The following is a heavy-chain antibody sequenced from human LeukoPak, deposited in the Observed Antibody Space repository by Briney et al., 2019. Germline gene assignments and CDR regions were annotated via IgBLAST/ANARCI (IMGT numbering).Heavy chain of an antibody. CDR3: ARGARL. Sequence: GGSLRLSCVGSGFTLRTYWMTWVRQAPGKGLECVANIKPDGSEKYYVDSVKGRFTISRDNAKDSLFLQMNSLRAEDTAIYYCARGARLWGQGTLVTVSS. J-gene: IGHJ4*02. CDR2: IKPDGSEK. CDR1: GFTLRTYW. V-gene: IGHV3-7*01.